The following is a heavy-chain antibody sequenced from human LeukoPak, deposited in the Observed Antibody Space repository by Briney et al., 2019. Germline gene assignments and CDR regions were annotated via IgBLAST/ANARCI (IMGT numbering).Heavy chain of an antibody. J-gene: IGHJ4*02. D-gene: IGHD2-21*02. CDR2: ISYDGSNK. V-gene: IGHV3-30*04. Sequence: AGGSLRLSCAASGFTFSSYAMHWVRQAPGKGLEWVAVISYDGSNKYYADSVKGRFTISRDNSKNTLYLQMNSLRAEDTAVYYCARGLLFRGGSYWGQGTLVTVSS. CDR3: ARGLLFRGGSY. CDR1: GFTFSSYA.